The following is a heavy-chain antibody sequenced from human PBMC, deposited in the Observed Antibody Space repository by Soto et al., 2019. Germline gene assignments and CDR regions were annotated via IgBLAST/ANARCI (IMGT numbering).Heavy chain of an antibody. CDR3: ARKSTAPNYYYVMDV. CDR1: GGSISTGGYY. D-gene: IGHD2-21*02. Sequence: PSETLSLTCTVSGGSISTGGYYWSWIRQHPGKGLEWIGHIYYSGTTYYNPSLKSRLTISVDTSKNQSSLTLTSVTAADTAVYYCARKSTAPNYYYVMDVWGQGTTVTVSS. CDR2: IYYSGTT. J-gene: IGHJ6*02. V-gene: IGHV4-31*03.